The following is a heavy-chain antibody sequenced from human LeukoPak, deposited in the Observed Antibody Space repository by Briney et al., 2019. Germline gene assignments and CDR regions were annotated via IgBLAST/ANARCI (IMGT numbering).Heavy chain of an antibody. V-gene: IGHV4-59*01. D-gene: IGHD1-14*01. CDR2: IYYSGST. Sequence: SETLSLTCAVYIDSFTNYYWSWIRQPPGKGLEWIGYIYYSGSTNYNPSLKSRVTISVDTSKNQFSLKLSSVTAADTAVYYCARDAKYTGVFDYWGQGTLVTVSS. CDR3: ARDAKYTGVFDY. J-gene: IGHJ4*02. CDR1: IDSFTNYY.